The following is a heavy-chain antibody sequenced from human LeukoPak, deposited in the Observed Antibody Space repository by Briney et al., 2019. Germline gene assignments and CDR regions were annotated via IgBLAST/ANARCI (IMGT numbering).Heavy chain of an antibody. J-gene: IGHJ4*02. Sequence: ASVKVSCKASGYDFTNYAIHWVRQAPGQRLEWMGWINAGNGNTKYSQKFQGRVTLTRDTSANTAYMELSSLRSEDTAVYYCARGRGNSGYDWPYFDFWDQGTLVTVSS. D-gene: IGHD5-12*01. CDR1: GYDFTNYA. V-gene: IGHV1-3*01. CDR2: INAGNGNT. CDR3: ARGRGNSGYDWPYFDF.